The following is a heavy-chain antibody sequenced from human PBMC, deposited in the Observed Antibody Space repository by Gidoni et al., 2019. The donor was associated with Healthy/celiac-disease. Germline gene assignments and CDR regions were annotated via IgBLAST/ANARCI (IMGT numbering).Heavy chain of an antibody. V-gene: IGHV1-69*01. CDR2: IIPIFGTA. J-gene: IGHJ6*02. D-gene: IGHD2-15*01. CDR1: GGTFSSYA. Sequence: QVQLVQSGAEVKKPGSSVKVSCKASGGTFSSYALRWARPAPGQGLAWMGGIIPIFGTANYAQKFQGRVTITADESTSTAYMELSSLRSEDTAVYYCARAYLGYCSGGSCYSRYYYYGMDVWGQGTTVTVSS. CDR3: ARAYLGYCSGGSCYSRYYYYGMDV.